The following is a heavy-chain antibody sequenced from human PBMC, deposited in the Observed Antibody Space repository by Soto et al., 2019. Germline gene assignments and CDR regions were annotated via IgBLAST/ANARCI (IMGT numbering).Heavy chain of an antibody. CDR1: GGTFSSYA. D-gene: IGHD3-22*01. CDR2: IIPIFGTA. V-gene: IGHV1-69*06. CDR3: ARVYYDSSGYYYEGAAFDI. Sequence: QVQLVQSGAEVKKPGSSVKVSCKASGGTFSSYAISWVRQAPGQGLEWMGGIIPIFGTANYAQKFQGRVTITADKSTSTAYMELSSLRSEDTAVYYCARVYYDSSGYYYEGAAFDIWGQGTMVTVSS. J-gene: IGHJ3*02.